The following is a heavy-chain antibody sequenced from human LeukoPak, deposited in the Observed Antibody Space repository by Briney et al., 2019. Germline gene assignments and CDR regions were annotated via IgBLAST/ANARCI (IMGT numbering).Heavy chain of an antibody. Sequence: ASVKVSCKASGYTFTSYAMHWVRQAPGQSLEWMGWINAGNGNTKYSQKFQGRVAITRDTSASTAYMELSSLRSEDTAVYYCARSYYGSGSYYPDYWGQGTLVTVSS. CDR2: INAGNGNT. J-gene: IGHJ4*02. D-gene: IGHD3-10*01. CDR1: GYTFTSYA. V-gene: IGHV1-3*01. CDR3: ARSYYGSGSYYPDY.